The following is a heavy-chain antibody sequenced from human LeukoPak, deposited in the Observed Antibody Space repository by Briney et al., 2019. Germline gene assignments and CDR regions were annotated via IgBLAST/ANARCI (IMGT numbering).Heavy chain of an antibody. V-gene: IGHV4-30-2*01. Sequence: PSETLSLTCAVSGGSISRGGYSWSWIRQPPGKGLEWIGYIYHSGSTYYNPSPKSRVTISVDRSKNQFSLKLSSVTAADTAVYYCARTPNSYDSSGFDYWGQGTLVTVSS. CDR1: GGSISRGGYS. J-gene: IGHJ4*02. CDR3: ARTPNSYDSSGFDY. D-gene: IGHD3-22*01. CDR2: IYHSGST.